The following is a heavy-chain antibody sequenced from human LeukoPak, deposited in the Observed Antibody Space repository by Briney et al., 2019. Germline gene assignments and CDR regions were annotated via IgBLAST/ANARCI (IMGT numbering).Heavy chain of an antibody. Sequence: GGSLRLSCVASGFTFRSYDMFWVRQPTGKGLEWVSGIGTAGDTNYADSVKGRFTISRENAKNSLYLQMNSLRAGDTAVYYCARVLRGGGGFDYWGQGTLVTVSS. V-gene: IGHV3-13*04. J-gene: IGHJ4*02. CDR2: IGTAGDT. CDR1: GFTFRSYD. D-gene: IGHD3-10*01. CDR3: ARVLRGGGGFDY.